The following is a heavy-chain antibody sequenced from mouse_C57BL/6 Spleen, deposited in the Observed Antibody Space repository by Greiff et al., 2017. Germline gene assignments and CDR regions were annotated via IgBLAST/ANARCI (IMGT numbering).Heavy chain of an antibody. CDR2: IFPGSGST. Sequence: VQLQQSGPELVKPGASVKISCKASGYTFTDYYINWVKQRPGKGLEWIGWIFPGSGSTYYNEKFKGKATLTVDKSSNTAYMLLSSLTSEDSAVYFCARGTGTDYWGQGTTLTVSS. CDR3: ARGTGTDY. V-gene: IGHV1-75*01. CDR1: GYTFTDYY. D-gene: IGHD4-1*01. J-gene: IGHJ2*01.